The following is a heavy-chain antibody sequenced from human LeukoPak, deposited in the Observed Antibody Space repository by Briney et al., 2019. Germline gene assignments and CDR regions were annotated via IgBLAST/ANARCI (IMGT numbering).Heavy chain of an antibody. CDR1: GYTFTGYY. Sequence: ASVKVSCKASGYTFTGYYMHWVRQAPGQGLEWMGWINPNSGGTNYAQKFQGRVTMTRDTSISTAYMELGRLRSDDTAVYYCARDKRYSSGWYLGTKYYFDYWGQGTLVTVSS. D-gene: IGHD6-19*01. CDR2: INPNSGGT. V-gene: IGHV1-2*02. CDR3: ARDKRYSSGWYLGTKYYFDY. J-gene: IGHJ4*02.